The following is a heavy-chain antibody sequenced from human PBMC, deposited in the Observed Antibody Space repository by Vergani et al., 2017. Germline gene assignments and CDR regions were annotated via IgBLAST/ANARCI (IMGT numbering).Heavy chain of an antibody. CDR2: FDPEDGET. Sequence: QVQLVQSGAEVKKPGSSVKVSCKASGGTFSSYAISWVRQAPGQGLEWMGGFDPEDGETIYAQKFQGRVTMTEDTSTDTAYMELSSLRSEDTAVYYCATPTPELLSADWFDPWGQGTLVTVSS. CDR3: ATPTPELLSADWFDP. J-gene: IGHJ5*02. V-gene: IGHV1-24*01. CDR1: GGTFSSYA. D-gene: IGHD1-26*01.